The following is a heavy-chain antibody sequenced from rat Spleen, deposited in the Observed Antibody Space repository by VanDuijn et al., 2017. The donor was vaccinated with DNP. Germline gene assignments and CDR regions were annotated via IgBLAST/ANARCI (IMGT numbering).Heavy chain of an antibody. J-gene: IGHJ2*01. V-gene: IGHV2-32*01. D-gene: IGHD1-7*01. CDR2: IWTGGST. CDR3: ARDTMGPLY. CDR1: GLSLTNYH. Sequence: QVQLKESGPGLVQPSQTLSLTCTVSGLSLTNYHISWVRQPPGKGLEWMGVIWTGGSTSYNSALKSRLSISRDTSKSQVFLKMSSLQTEDTATYYCARDTMGPLYWGQGVMVTVSS.